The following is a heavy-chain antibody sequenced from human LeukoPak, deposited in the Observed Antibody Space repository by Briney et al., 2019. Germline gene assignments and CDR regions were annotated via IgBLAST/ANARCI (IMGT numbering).Heavy chain of an antibody. V-gene: IGHV1-45*02. CDR2: ITPFNGNT. Sequence: ASVKVSCKASGYTFTYRYLHWVRQAPGQALEWMGWITPFNGNTNYAQKFQDRVTITRDRFMSTAYMELSSLRSEDTAMYYCARSGIAAAGNWYFDLWGRGTLVTVSS. J-gene: IGHJ2*01. CDR3: ARSGIAAAGNWYFDL. CDR1: GYTFTYRY. D-gene: IGHD6-13*01.